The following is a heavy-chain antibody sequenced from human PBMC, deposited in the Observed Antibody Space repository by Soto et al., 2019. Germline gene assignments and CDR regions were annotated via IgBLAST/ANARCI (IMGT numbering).Heavy chain of an antibody. Sequence: QVQLVQSGAEVKKPGASVKVSCKGSGYTFPNYLITWLRQAPGQGLEWMGWIVAYNGHTNYTQNLQGRVTMTTDTSTSTAYMELRSLTSDDTAVYYCAREAGKSVDYWGQGTLVTVSS. CDR1: GYTFPNYL. J-gene: IGHJ4*02. CDR3: AREAGKSVDY. V-gene: IGHV1-18*01. CDR2: IVAYNGHT.